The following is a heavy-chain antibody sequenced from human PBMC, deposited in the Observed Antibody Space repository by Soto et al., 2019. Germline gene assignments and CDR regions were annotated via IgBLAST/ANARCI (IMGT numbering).Heavy chain of an antibody. Sequence: SETLSLTCTVSGGAISSYYWSWMRQPPGKGLEWIGYIYYSGSTNYNPSLKSRVTISVDTSKNQFSLKLSSVTAADTAVYYCARLTHTVTTSYWFDPWGQGTLVTVSS. J-gene: IGHJ5*02. CDR1: GGAISSYY. V-gene: IGHV4-59*01. CDR3: ARLTHTVTTSYWFDP. D-gene: IGHD4-17*01. CDR2: IYYSGST.